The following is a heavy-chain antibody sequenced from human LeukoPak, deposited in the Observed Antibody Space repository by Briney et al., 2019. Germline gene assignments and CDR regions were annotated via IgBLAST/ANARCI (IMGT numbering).Heavy chain of an antibody. D-gene: IGHD2-2*01. Sequence: PGGSLKISCAASGLTFSGSAVHWVRQPSGKGLDWVGRIGSKTNPYAAAYAASVKGRFTVSRDDSKNTAYLEMNSLKTEDTALYYCARRGGYCTSTACYDLWGQGTLVTVSS. CDR2: IGSKTNPYAA. CDR1: GLTFSGSA. J-gene: IGHJ5*02. CDR3: ARRGGYCTSTACYDL. V-gene: IGHV3-73*01.